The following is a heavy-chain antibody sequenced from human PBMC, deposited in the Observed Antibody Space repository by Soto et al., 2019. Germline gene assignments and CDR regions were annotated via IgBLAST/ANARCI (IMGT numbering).Heavy chain of an antibody. J-gene: IGHJ4*02. CDR2: ISAYNGNT. D-gene: IGHD2-2*02. CDR1: GYTLTSYG. Sequence: ASVKVSCKASGYTLTSYGISWVRQAPGQGLEWMGWISAYNGNTNYAQKLQGRVTMTTDTSTSTAYMELRSLRSDDTAVYYCAREDCISTSCYIGYWGQGTLVTVSS. V-gene: IGHV1-18*01. CDR3: AREDCISTSCYIGY.